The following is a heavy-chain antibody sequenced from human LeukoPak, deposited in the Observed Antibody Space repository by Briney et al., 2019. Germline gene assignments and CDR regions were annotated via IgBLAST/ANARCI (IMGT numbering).Heavy chain of an antibody. J-gene: IGHJ5*02. CDR3: ARANGIAAAGGINWFDP. CDR1: GYTFTSYG. V-gene: IGHV1-18*01. Sequence: ASVKVSCKASGYTFTSYGISWVRQAPGQGLEWMGSISAYNGNTNYAQKLQGRVTMTRDTSTSTVYMELSSLRSEDTAVYYCARANGIAAAGGINWFDPWGQGTLVTVSS. CDR2: ISAYNGNT. D-gene: IGHD6-13*01.